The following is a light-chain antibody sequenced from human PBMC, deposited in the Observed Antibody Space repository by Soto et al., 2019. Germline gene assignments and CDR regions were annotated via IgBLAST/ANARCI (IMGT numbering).Light chain of an antibody. Sequence: DIVMTQSPDSLAVSLGERATINCMSSQSVLYSSNNKNYLAWYQQRPGQPPKLLIYWASTRESGVPERFSGSGSGTHFTLTISSLQAEDVAVYYCQQYYSGPLYTFGQWTKLEIK. J-gene: IGKJ2*01. CDR3: QQYYSGPLYT. CDR1: QSVLYSSNNKNY. V-gene: IGKV4-1*01. CDR2: WAS.